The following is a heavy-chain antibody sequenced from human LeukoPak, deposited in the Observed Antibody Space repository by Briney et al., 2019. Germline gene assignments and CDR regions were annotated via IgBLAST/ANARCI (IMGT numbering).Heavy chain of an antibody. J-gene: IGHJ4*02. CDR2: ISSSSNYI. CDR1: GFTFSSHS. CDR3: AKVPTSIAAAGTNFDY. V-gene: IGHV3-21*01. Sequence: GGSLRLSCAASGFTFSSHSMTWVRQAPGKGLEWVSSISSSSNYIYYADSVKGRFTISRDNAKNSLYLQANSLRAEDTAVYYCAKVPTSIAAAGTNFDYWGQGTLVTVSS. D-gene: IGHD6-13*01.